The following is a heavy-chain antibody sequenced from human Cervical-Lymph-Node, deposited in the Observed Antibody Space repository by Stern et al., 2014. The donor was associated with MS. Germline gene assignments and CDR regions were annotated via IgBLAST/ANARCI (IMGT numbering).Heavy chain of an antibody. D-gene: IGHD3-16*01. Sequence: VQLGESGGGLVQPGGSLRLSCAASGFTFSTYDMHWVRQATGKGLDWVSGIGPAGDTYYPDSMRCRFTISRENAKNSLYLQINSLRAGDTAVYYCARDLGGRSDYWGQGPLVPVSS. CDR2: IGPAGDT. V-gene: IGHV3-13*01. CDR1: GFTFSTYD. CDR3: ARDLGGRSDY. J-gene: IGHJ4*02.